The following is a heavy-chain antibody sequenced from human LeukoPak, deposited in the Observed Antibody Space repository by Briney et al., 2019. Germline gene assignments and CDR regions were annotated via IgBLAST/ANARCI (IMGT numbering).Heavy chain of an antibody. Sequence: GGSLRLSCAASGFTFSSYAMSWVCQAPGKGLEWVSAISGSGGSTYYADSVKGRFTISRDNSKNTLYLQMNSLRAEDTAVYYCAEPEGGYYDIRPDWGQGTLVTVSS. D-gene: IGHD3-22*01. CDR1: GFTFSSYA. CDR3: AEPEGGYYDIRPD. J-gene: IGHJ4*02. V-gene: IGHV3-23*01. CDR2: ISGSGGST.